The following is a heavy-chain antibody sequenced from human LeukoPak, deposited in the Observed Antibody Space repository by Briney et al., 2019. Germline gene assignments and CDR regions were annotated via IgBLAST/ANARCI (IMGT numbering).Heavy chain of an antibody. CDR1: GGSISSNNW. V-gene: IGHV4-4*02. Sequence: SETLSLTCAVSGGSISSNNWWSWVRQPPGKGLEWIGEMYHSGSTNYNPSLKSRATISVDKSKNQFSLKLSSVTAADTAVYYCARVRYHAVYGTGTYFYHFDYWGQGARVTVSP. CDR3: ARVRYHAVYGTGTYFYHFDY. CDR2: MYHSGST. J-gene: IGHJ4*02. D-gene: IGHD3-10*01.